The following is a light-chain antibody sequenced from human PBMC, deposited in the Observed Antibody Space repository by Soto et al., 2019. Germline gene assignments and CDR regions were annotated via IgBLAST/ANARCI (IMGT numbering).Light chain of an antibody. CDR1: SSNIGSNT. CDR3: AAWDDSLNGRGV. J-gene: IGLJ1*01. Sequence: QSVLTQPPSASGTPGQRVTISCSGSSSNIGSNTVNWYQQFPGTAPKLLIYSNDQRPSGVPDRFSGSKSGTSASLAISGLQSADEADYYCAAWDDSLNGRGVFGTGTQVTGL. V-gene: IGLV1-44*01. CDR2: SND.